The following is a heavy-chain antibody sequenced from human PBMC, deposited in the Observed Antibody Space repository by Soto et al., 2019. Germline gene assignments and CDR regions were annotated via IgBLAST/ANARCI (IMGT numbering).Heavy chain of an antibody. J-gene: IGHJ4*02. D-gene: IGHD1-20*01. V-gene: IGHV1-18*01. CDR3: ARDGNWNHEPFDY. CDR1: GYTFSSKG. CDR2: ISGETGNT. Sequence: ASVKVSCKSSGYTFSSKGFSWLRQAPGQRLEWMGWISGETGNTNYAPKFQARLTMTTDTSTATAYMELRSRRTDDTAVYYCARDGNWNHEPFDYWGQGTLVTVSS.